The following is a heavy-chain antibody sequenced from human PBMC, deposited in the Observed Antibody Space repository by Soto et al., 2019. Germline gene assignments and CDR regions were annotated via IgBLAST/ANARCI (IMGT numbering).Heavy chain of an antibody. J-gene: IGHJ4*02. CDR1: GFTFSSYA. CDR2: ISGSGGST. CDR3: ARCSGGSCYSGNDY. Sequence: VQLLESGGGLVQPGGSLRLSCAASGFTFSSYAMSWVRQAPGKGLEWVSAISGSGGSTYYADSVKGRFTISRDNSKNTLYLQMNSLRAEDTAVYYSARCSGGSCYSGNDYWGQGTLVTVSS. V-gene: IGHV3-23*01. D-gene: IGHD2-15*01.